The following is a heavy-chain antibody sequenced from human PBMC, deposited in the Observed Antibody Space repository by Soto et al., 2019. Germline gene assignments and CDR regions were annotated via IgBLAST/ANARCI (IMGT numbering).Heavy chain of an antibody. CDR2: IYYSGST. CDR3: ARDGAEAYYDSSGYHNWFDP. Sequence: SETLSLTCTVSGGSISSYYWSRIRQPPGKGLEWIGYIYYSGSTNYNPSLKSRVTISVDTSKNQFSLKLSSVTAADTAVYYCARDGAEAYYDSSGYHNWFDPWGQGTLVTFSS. D-gene: IGHD3-22*01. V-gene: IGHV4-59*01. J-gene: IGHJ5*02. CDR1: GGSISSYY.